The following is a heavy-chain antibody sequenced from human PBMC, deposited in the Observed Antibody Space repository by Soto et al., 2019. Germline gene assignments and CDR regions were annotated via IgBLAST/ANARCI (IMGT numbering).Heavy chain of an antibody. J-gene: IGHJ4*02. Sequence: VQLVESGGGLVQPGGSLRLSCAASGFTFSSYSMNWVRQAPGKGLEWVSYISSSSSTIYYADSVKGRFTISRDNAKNSLYLQMNSLRAEDTAVYYCARDYYDSSGYSADFAYWGQGTLVTVSS. CDR1: GFTFSSYS. CDR3: ARDYYDSSGYSADFAY. CDR2: ISSSSSTI. D-gene: IGHD3-22*01. V-gene: IGHV3-48*01.